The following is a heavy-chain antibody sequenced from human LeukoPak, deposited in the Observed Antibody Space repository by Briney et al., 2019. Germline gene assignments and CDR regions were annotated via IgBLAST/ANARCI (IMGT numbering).Heavy chain of an antibody. CDR3: ARYGNGAWLAHYSFDI. Sequence: GGSLRLSCAASGFTFSSYWMSWVRQAPGQGPEGVANIKQDGSEKYYVDSVKGRFAISRDNAKNSLYLQMNSLRAEDTAVYYCARYGNGAWLAHYSFDIWGQGTMVTVSS. D-gene: IGHD6-19*01. V-gene: IGHV3-7*01. CDR1: GFTFSSYW. J-gene: IGHJ3*02. CDR2: IKQDGSEK.